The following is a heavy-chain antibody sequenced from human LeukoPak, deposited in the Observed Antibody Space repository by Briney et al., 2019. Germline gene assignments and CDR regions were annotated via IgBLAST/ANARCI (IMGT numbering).Heavy chain of an antibody. CDR2: IYYSGST. CDR3: AREECSEKCRWFDP. D-gene: IGHD3-3*01. V-gene: IGHV4-39*07. CDR1: GGSISSSSYY. J-gene: IGHJ5*02. Sequence: SETLSLTCTVSGGSISSSSYYWGWIRQPPGKGLEWIGSIYYSGSTYYNPSLKSRVTISVDTSKNQFSLKLSSVTAADTAVYYCAREECSEKCRWFDPWGQGTLVTVSS.